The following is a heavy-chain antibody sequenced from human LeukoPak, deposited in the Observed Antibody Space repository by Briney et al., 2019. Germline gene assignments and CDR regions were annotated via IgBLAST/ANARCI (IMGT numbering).Heavy chain of an antibody. V-gene: IGHV3-23*01. J-gene: IGHJ4*02. CDR2: ISGSGSNT. CDR1: GFTFTTYA. CDR3: ATVLRVAAIRGYFDY. D-gene: IGHD5-12*01. Sequence: GGSLRLSCAASGFTFTTYAMSWVRPAPGKGLEWVSAISGSGSNTYYADSVKGRFTISRDTSKNTLYLQMNSLRADDTAVYYCATVLRVAAIRGYFDYWGQGTLVTVSS.